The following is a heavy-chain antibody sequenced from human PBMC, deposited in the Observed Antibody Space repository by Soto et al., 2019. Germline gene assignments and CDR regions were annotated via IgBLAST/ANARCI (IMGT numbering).Heavy chain of an antibody. CDR1: GYTFTSYY. D-gene: IGHD2-2*01. J-gene: IGHJ6*02. V-gene: IGHV1-46*01. Sequence: QVQLVQSGAEVKKPGASVKVSCKASGYTFTSYYMHWVRQAPGQGLEWMGIINPSGTTTDYAQKFQGRVTMTRDTSTSTYYMELSSLRSEDTAVYYWASPQIASHYYYGMDVWGQGTTVTVSS. CDR3: ASPQIASHYYYGMDV. CDR2: INPSGTTT.